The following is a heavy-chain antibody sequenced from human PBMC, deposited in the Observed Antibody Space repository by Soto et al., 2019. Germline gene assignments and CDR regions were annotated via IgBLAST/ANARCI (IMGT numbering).Heavy chain of an antibody. D-gene: IGHD3-10*01. CDR1: GGAIDSYF. CDR3: ARAGTNMVQFDY. CDR2: IYYSGST. Sequence: SETLSLTCTVSGGAIDSYFCSLIRQSPGKGLEWIVHIYYSGSTSYSPSLKSRVSISVDTSKNQFSLEVHSVTAADTAVYYCARAGTNMVQFDYWGQGTLVTVSS. V-gene: IGHV4-59*01. J-gene: IGHJ4*02.